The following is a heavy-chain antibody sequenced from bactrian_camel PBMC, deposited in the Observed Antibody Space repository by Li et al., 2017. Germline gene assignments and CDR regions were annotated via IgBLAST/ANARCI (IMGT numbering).Heavy chain of an antibody. CDR2: ISRNGST. D-gene: IGHD2*01. J-gene: IGHJ4*01. CDR1: SNEYRTYC. Sequence: HVQLVESGGGSVQAGGSLNLSCTASSNEYRTYCMAWFRQAPGNGCQLVSTISRNGSTHYVDSVKGRFTISQDNAKNTVYLQMDSLKPEDSGVYYCAAEIRNTGCSGRYWPFYYHGKWGRGTQVTVS. CDR3: AAEIRNTGCSGRYWPFYYHGK. V-gene: IGHV3S53*01.